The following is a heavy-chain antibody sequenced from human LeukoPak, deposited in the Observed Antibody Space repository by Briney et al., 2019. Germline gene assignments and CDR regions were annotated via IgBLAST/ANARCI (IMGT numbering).Heavy chain of an antibody. CDR1: GGSISSGGYY. J-gene: IGHJ4*02. V-gene: IGHV4-31*03. D-gene: IGHD3-22*01. CDR2: IYYSGST. CDR3: ARGGDYYDSSGYSFSFDY. Sequence: SQTLSLTCTVSGGSISSGGYYWSWIRQHPGKGLEWIGYIYYSGSTYYNPSLKSRVTISVDTSKNQFSLKLSSVTAADTAVYYCARGGDYYDSSGYSFSFDYWGQGTLVTVSS.